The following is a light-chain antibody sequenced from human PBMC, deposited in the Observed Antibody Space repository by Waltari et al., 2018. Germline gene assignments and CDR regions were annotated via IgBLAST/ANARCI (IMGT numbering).Light chain of an antibody. J-gene: IGLJ2*01. CDR2: EVS. V-gene: IGLV2-14*01. CDR3: SSYTSSSSSYVL. CDR1: SSDAGGYKY. Sequence: SALTQPASVSGSPGQSITISCTGTSSDAGGYKYVSWYQQHPGKAPKVMIYEVSNRPSGVSNRFSGSKSDNTASLTISGLQAEDEADYYCSSYTSSSSSYVLFGGGTKLTVL.